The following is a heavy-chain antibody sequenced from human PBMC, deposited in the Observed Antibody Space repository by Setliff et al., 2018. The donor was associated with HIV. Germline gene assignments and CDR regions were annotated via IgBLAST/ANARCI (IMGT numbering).Heavy chain of an antibody. D-gene: IGHD3-9*01. J-gene: IGHJ6*03. V-gene: IGHV6-1*01. CDR1: GDSVSSNSAA. CDR3: ARGDDWDYNYYIDV. CDR2: TYYRSKWHN. Sequence: PSQTLSLTCVITGDSVSSNSAAWNWIRQSPLRGLEWLGRTYYRSKWHNDYAVFLKSRITINPDTAKNQFSLQLKSVTPEDTAVYFCARGDDWDYNYYIDVWDKGTTVTVSS.